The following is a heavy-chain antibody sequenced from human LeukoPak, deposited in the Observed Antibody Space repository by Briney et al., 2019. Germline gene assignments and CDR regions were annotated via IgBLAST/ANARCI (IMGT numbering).Heavy chain of an antibody. CDR3: ARDTRGYASFDY. D-gene: IGHD2-2*01. CDR2: ISSSSSYI. CDR1: GFTFSSYS. Sequence: GGSLRLSCAASGFTFSSYSMNWVRQAPGKGLEWVSSISSSSSYIYYADSVKGRFTISRDNAKNSLYLQMHSLRAEDTAVYYCARDTRGYASFDYWGQGTLVTVSS. V-gene: IGHV3-21*01. J-gene: IGHJ4*02.